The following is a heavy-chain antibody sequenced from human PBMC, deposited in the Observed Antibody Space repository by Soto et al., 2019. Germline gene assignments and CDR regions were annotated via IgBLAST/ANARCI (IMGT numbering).Heavy chain of an antibody. V-gene: IGHV4-39*01. J-gene: IGHJ4*02. Sequence: QLQLQESGPGPVMPSGTPSLACSVSGGASNTNKYYWGWVRQPPGKGLEWFGSVFYDGTTYYGPSPKTRVTIASTTYRTQCSLKLKAMTAADTAVDSCASRVVATPAANVWGQGTLVTVSS. D-gene: IGHD2-2*01. CDR1: GGASNTNKYY. CDR2: VFYDGTT. CDR3: ASRVVATPAANV.